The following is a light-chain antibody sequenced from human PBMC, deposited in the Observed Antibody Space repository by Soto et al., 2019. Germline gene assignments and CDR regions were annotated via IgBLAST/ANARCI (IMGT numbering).Light chain of an antibody. Sequence: QSALTQPASVSGSPGQSITISCTGTSSDVGRYNLVSWYQQHPGKALKLMIYEATKRPSGVSNRFSGSNSGNTASMTISGLQAEDEAHYYCCSYATSSTVVFGGGNKVTVL. CDR2: EAT. V-gene: IGLV2-23*01. CDR1: SSDVGRYNL. J-gene: IGLJ2*01. CDR3: CSYATSSTVV.